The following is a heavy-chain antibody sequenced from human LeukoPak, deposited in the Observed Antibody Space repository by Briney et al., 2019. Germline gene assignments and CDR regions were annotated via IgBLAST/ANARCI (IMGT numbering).Heavy chain of an antibody. CDR1: GYTFTGYY. V-gene: IGHV1-2*06. J-gene: IGHJ4*02. D-gene: IGHD6-13*01. CDR3: ARSVHSSSWYGDY. CDR2: INPNSGGT. Sequence: ASVKVSCKASGYTFTGYYMHWVRQAPGQGLEWMGRINPNSGGTNYAQKFQGRVTMTRDTSTSTVYMELSSLRSEDTAVYYCARSVHSSSWYGDYWGQGTLVTVSS.